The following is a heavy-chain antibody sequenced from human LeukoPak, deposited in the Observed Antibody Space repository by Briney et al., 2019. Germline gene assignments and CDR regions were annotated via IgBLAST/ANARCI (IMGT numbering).Heavy chain of an antibody. CDR1: GLSVSSNF. Sequence: PGGSLRLSCAATGLSVSSNFMSWVRQAPGKGLEWVSVIYGGGSTYYADSVKGRFTISRGTPKNTLYLQMNSLRVEDTAVYYCAKVHYDFPYYFDYWGQGTLVTVSS. CDR3: AKVHYDFPYYFDY. D-gene: IGHD3-3*01. CDR2: IYGGGST. J-gene: IGHJ4*02. V-gene: IGHV3-53*01.